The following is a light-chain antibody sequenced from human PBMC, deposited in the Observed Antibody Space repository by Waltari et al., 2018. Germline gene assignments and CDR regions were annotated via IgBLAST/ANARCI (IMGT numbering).Light chain of an antibody. CDR1: QSLVHSDGNTH. J-gene: IGKJ2*01. Sequence: VVMTQSPLSLPVTLGQPASISCKSSQSLVHSDGNTHLNWFQQRPGQSPRRLIYRVSNRDSGVPDRFSGSASGTDFTLKISRVEAEDVGVYYCMQGTHWPYTFGQGTKLDIK. CDR3: MQGTHWPYT. CDR2: RVS. V-gene: IGKV2-30*02.